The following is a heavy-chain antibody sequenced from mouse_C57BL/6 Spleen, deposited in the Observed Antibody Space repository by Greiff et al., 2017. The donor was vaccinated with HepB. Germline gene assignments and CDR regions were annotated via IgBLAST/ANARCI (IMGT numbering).Heavy chain of an antibody. D-gene: IGHD2-2*01. CDR3: ARDAGGYDGPWFAY. CDR2: SRNKANDYTT. J-gene: IGHJ3*01. Sequence: EVHLVESGGGLVQSGRSLRLSCATSGFTFSDFYMEWVRQAPGKGLEWIAASRNKANDYTTEYSASVKGRFIVSRDTSQSILYLQMNALRAEDTAIYYCARDAGGYDGPWFAYWGQGTLVTVSA. V-gene: IGHV7-1*01. CDR1: GFTFSDFY.